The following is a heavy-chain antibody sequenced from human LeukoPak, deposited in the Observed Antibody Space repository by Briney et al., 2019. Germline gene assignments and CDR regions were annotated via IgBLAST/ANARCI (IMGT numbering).Heavy chain of an antibody. V-gene: IGHV4-61*01. CDR1: GYSISSGYY. D-gene: IGHD2-21*01. CDR2: IYYSGST. Sequence: SETLSLTCTVSGYSISSGYYWGWIRQPPGKGLEWIGYIYYSGSTNYNPSLKSRVTISVDTSKNQFSLKLSSVTAADTAVYYCARDLGPVVIAPNWAFDIWGQGTMVTVSS. CDR3: ARDLGPVVIAPNWAFDI. J-gene: IGHJ3*02.